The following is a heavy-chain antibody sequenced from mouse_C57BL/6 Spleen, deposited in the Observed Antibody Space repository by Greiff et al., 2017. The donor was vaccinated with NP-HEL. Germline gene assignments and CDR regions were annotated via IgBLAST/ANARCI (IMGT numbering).Heavy chain of an antibody. CDR1: GFSLTSYG. CDR3: AKEGRLGRGYFDY. Sequence: QVQLQQSGPGLVQPSQSLSITCTVSGFSLTSYGVHWVRQSPGKGLEWLGVIWRGGSTDYNAAFMSRLSITKDNSKSQVFFKMNSLQADDTAIYYCAKEGRLGRGYFDYWGQGTTLTVSS. CDR2: IWRGGST. J-gene: IGHJ2*01. V-gene: IGHV2-5*01. D-gene: IGHD4-1*01.